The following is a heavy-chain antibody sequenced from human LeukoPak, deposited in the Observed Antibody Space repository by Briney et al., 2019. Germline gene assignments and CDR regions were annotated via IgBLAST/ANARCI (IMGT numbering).Heavy chain of an antibody. Sequence: GGSLRLSCAASGFTFSSYSMNWVRQAPGKGLEWVSSISSSSSYIYYADSVKGRFTISRDNAKNSLYLQMNSLRAEDTAVYYCARGPRLRHCSGGSCYGRRPRRNDIQSWFDPWGQGTLVTVSS. D-gene: IGHD2-15*01. CDR2: ISSSSSYI. CDR1: GFTFSSYS. V-gene: IGHV3-21*01. CDR3: ARGPRLRHCSGGSCYGRRPRRNDIQSWFDP. J-gene: IGHJ5*02.